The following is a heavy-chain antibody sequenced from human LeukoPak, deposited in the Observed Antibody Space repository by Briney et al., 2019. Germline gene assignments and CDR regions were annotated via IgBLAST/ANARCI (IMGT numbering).Heavy chain of an antibody. CDR1: GGSFSGYY. CDR2: INHSGST. J-gene: IGHJ3*02. CDR3: ARVGSEDAFDI. V-gene: IGHV4-34*01. D-gene: IGHD6-19*01. Sequence: SETLSLTCAVYGGSFSGYYWSWIRQPSEKGLEWIGEINHSGSTNYNPSLKSRVTISVDTSKNQFSLKLSSVTAADTAVYYCARVGSEDAFDIWGQGTMVTVSS.